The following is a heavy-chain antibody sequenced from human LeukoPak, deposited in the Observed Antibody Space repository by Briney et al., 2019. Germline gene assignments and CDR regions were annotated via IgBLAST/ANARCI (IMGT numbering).Heavy chain of an antibody. CDR3: AREFRLDHYGSRSVGEFDP. V-gene: IGHV3-30-3*01. CDR1: GLASRSYA. Sequence: GRSLRLYCAASGLASRSYAMYRAPQAPGKGLEWVALISYDESNKYYADSLEGRLTISRDNSKNTLYLQMNRLRAEDTAVYYCAREFRLDHYGSRSVGEFDPWGQGTLVTVSS. D-gene: IGHD3-10*01. J-gene: IGHJ5*02. CDR2: ISYDESNK.